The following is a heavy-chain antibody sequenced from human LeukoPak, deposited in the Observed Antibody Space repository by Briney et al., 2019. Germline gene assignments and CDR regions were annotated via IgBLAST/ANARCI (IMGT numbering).Heavy chain of an antibody. Sequence: EGSLRLSCAASGFTFSSYAMSWVRQAPGKGLEWVSAISGSGGSTYYADSVKGRFTISRDNSKNTLYLQMNSLRAEETAVYYCAKSPTVTLFDYWGQGTLVTVSS. V-gene: IGHV3-23*01. D-gene: IGHD4-17*01. CDR3: AKSPTVTLFDY. CDR1: GFTFSSYA. J-gene: IGHJ4*02. CDR2: ISGSGGST.